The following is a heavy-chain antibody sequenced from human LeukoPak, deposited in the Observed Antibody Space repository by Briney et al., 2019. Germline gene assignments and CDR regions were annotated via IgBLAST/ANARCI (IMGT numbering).Heavy chain of an antibody. V-gene: IGHV1-69*13. CDR3: ARSQYYYDSSGYYYLAFDI. Sequence: GASVKVSCKASGGTFGSYAISWVRQAPGQGLEWMGGIIPIFGTANYAQKFQGRVTITADESTSTAYMELSSLRSEDTAVYYCARSQYYYDSSGYYYLAFDIWGQGTMVTVSS. D-gene: IGHD3-22*01. CDR2: IIPIFGTA. J-gene: IGHJ3*02. CDR1: GGTFGSYA.